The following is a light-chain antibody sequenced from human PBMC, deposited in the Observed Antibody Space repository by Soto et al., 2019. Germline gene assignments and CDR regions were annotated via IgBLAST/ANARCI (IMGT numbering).Light chain of an antibody. V-gene: IGLV2-14*01. CDR1: SSDIGGYDY. Sequence: QSALTQPASVSGSPGQSITLSCTGTSSDIGGYDYVSWYQRHPCKAPKLIIYDVNNRPSGVSNRFSGSKSGNTASLTISGLQAEDEADYYCTSYASGSSHVVFGGGTKVTVL. CDR3: TSYASGSSHVV. CDR2: DVN. J-gene: IGLJ2*01.